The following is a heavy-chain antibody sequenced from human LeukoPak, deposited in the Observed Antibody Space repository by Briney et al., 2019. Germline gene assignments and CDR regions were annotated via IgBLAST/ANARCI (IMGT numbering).Heavy chain of an antibody. CDR1: GYTFTGYY. V-gene: IGHV1-2*02. J-gene: IGHJ6*03. Sequence: ASVKVSCKASGYTFTGYYMYWVRQAPGQGLEWMGWINPNSGGTNYAQKFQGRVTMSRDTSISTAYMELSRLRSDDTAVYYCARGYGPQADHYYYYYMDVWGKGTTVTVSS. CDR3: ARGYGPQADHYYYYYMDV. CDR2: INPNSGGT. D-gene: IGHD4-17*01.